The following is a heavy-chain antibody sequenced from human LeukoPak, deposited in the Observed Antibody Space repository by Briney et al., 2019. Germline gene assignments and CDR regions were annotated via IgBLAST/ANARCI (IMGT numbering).Heavy chain of an antibody. CDR2: VSYSGTT. Sequence: SETLSLTCTVSGGSISSFYRSWIRRAPGKGLEWIGCVSYSGTTNYNPSLRSRVTLSVDTSKSHFSLKLSCVTAADTAVYYCARHRDSSALEAFDIWGQGTLVTVSS. CDR3: ARHRDSSALEAFDI. V-gene: IGHV4-59*08. J-gene: IGHJ3*02. D-gene: IGHD3-22*01. CDR1: GGSISSFY.